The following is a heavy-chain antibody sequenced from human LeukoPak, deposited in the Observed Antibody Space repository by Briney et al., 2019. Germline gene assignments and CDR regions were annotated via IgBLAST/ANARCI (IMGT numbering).Heavy chain of an antibody. CDR2: ISGSGGST. CDR1: GFTFSTYG. CDR3: AKDWTDSSGTGDYFDY. V-gene: IGHV3-23*01. Sequence: PGGSLRLSRGASGFTFSTYGMSWVRQAPGKGLEWVSAISGSGGSTYYADSVKGRFTISRDNSKNTLYLQMNSLRAEDTAVYYCAKDWTDSSGTGDYFDYWGQGTLVTVSS. J-gene: IGHJ4*02. D-gene: IGHD3-22*01.